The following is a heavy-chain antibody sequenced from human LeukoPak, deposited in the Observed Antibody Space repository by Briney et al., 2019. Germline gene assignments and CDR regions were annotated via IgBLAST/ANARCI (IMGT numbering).Heavy chain of an antibody. V-gene: IGHV1-69*13. D-gene: IGHD3-10*01. CDR2: IIPIFGTA. CDR1: GGTFSSYA. J-gene: IGHJ4*02. CDR3: AREWRFGRGYFDY. Sequence: GASVKVSCKASGGTFSSYAISWVRQAPGQGLEWMGGIIPIFGTANYAQKFQGRVTITADESTSTAYMELSSLRSEDTAVYYCAREWRFGRGYFDYWGQGTLVTVSS.